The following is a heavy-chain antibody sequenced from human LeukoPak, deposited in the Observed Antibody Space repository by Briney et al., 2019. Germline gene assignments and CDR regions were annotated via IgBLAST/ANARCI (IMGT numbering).Heavy chain of an antibody. CDR2: ISSSSDTI. Sequence: GGPLRLSCAASGFTFGSFSMSWVRQAPGKGLEWFSYISSSSDTIYYADSVEGRFTISRDNAKNSLYLQMNSLRAEDTAVYYCAFGGGTTGLFDYWGQGTLVTVSS. D-gene: IGHD1-1*01. CDR1: GFTFGSFS. V-gene: IGHV3-48*04. J-gene: IGHJ4*02. CDR3: AFGGGTTGLFDY.